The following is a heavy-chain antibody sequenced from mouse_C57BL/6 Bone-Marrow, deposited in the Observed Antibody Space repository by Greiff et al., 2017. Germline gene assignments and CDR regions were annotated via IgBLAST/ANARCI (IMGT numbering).Heavy chain of an antibody. D-gene: IGHD2-14*01. CDR2: IDHSDSYT. Sequence: QVQLQQPGAELVMPGASVKLSCKASGYTFTSYWMHWVKQRPGQGLEWIGEIDHSDSYTNYNQKFRGKSTLTVDKSSSTAYMQLSSLTSEDSAVYFCARPGYPEGFAYWGQGTLVTVSA. CDR1: GYTFTSYW. CDR3: ARPGYPEGFAY. J-gene: IGHJ3*01. V-gene: IGHV1-69*01.